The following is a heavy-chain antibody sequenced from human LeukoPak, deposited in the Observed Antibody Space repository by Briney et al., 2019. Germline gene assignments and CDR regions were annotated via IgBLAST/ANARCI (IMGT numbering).Heavy chain of an antibody. D-gene: IGHD6-13*01. Sequence: GASVKVSCKASGYTFTSYYLYWVRQATGQGLEWMGWMNPNSGNTGYAQKFQGRVTITRNTSISTAYMELSSLRSEDTAVYYCARGLAAAGTDYWGQGTLVTVSS. CDR2: MNPNSGNT. CDR1: GYTFTSYY. V-gene: IGHV1-8*01. J-gene: IGHJ4*02. CDR3: ARGLAAAGTDY.